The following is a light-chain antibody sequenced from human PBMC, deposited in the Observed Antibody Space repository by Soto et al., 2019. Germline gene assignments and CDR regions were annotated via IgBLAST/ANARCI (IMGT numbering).Light chain of an antibody. CDR3: QQYYSTPQT. CDR1: QSVLYSSNNKND. J-gene: IGKJ2*01. CDR2: WAS. Sequence: DIVMTQSPDSLAVSLGERATINCKSSQSVLYSSNNKNDLAWYQQKPGQPPKLLIYWASTRESGVPDRFSGSGSGTDFTLTISSLQAEDVAVYYCQQYYSTPQTFGQGTKLQIK. V-gene: IGKV4-1*01.